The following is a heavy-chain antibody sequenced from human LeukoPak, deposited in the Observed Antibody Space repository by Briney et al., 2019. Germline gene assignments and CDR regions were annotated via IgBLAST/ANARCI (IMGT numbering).Heavy chain of an antibody. Sequence: ASVKVSCKASGYTFTSYGISWMRQAPGQGLEWMGWISAYSADTNYAQKLQGRVTMTTDTSTNTAYMELRSLRSDDTAMYYCARDPRAVADTGVATYNYWGQGTLVTVSS. CDR3: ARDPRAVADTGVATYNY. CDR2: ISAYSADT. CDR1: GYTFTSYG. V-gene: IGHV1-18*01. J-gene: IGHJ4*02. D-gene: IGHD6-19*01.